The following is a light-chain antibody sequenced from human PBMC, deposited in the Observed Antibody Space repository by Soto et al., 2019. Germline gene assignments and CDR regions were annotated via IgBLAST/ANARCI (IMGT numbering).Light chain of an antibody. V-gene: IGLV2-23*01. CDR1: SSDVGRYSL. CDR3: CSYAGSNTGV. Sequence: QSAMTQAACVSGSPGQSITISCTGTSSDVGRYSLVSWYQQHPGKAPKLMSEDHKRPSGVSNRFSGSKSGNTASLTISELQTEDEADYYCCSYAGSNTGVFGTGTKVTVL. J-gene: IGLJ1*01. CDR2: EDH.